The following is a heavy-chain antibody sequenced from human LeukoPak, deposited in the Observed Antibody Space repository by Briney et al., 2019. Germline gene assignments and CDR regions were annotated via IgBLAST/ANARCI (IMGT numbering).Heavy chain of an antibody. Sequence: SSVKVSYKASGGTFSSYAISWVRQAPGQGLEWMGGIIPIFGTANYAQKFQGRVTIAADESTSTAYMELSSLRSEDTAVYYCARLGMRQQHPWSGSSYYYYYMDVWGKGTTVTVSS. CDR2: IIPIFGTA. D-gene: IGHD6-13*01. CDR1: GGTFSSYA. J-gene: IGHJ6*03. CDR3: ARLGMRQQHPWSGSSYYYYYMDV. V-gene: IGHV1-69*01.